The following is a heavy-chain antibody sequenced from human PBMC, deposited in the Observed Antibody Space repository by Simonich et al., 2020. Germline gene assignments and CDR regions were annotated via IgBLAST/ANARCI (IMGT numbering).Heavy chain of an antibody. CDR1: GLTFSSYA. J-gene: IGHJ3*02. CDR2: ISYDGSNK. D-gene: IGHD7-27*01. V-gene: IGHV3-30*07. Sequence: QVQLVESGGGVVQPVRSLRLSCADSGLTFSSYAVHWVRQSHGEGLEWVEMISYDGSNKYYADSVKGRFTIARDNSKNTLYLQMNSLRAEDTAVYYCAREDLTGDAFDIWGQGTMVTVSS. CDR3: AREDLTGDAFDI.